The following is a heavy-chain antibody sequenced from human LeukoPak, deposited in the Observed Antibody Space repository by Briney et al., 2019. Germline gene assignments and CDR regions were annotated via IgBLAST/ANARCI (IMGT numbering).Heavy chain of an antibody. CDR1: GFTFSSYW. D-gene: IGHD2-21*01. V-gene: IGHV3-7*01. CDR2: IKQDGSEN. J-gene: IGHJ4*02. CDR3: ARDPLGSGLRFEY. Sequence: AGGSLRLSCAASGFTFSSYWMSWVRQAPGKGLEWVGNIKQDGSENYYVDSVKGRFIISRDKAKNSLYLQMNRLRAEDTAVYYCARDPLGSGLRFEYWGQGTLVTVSS.